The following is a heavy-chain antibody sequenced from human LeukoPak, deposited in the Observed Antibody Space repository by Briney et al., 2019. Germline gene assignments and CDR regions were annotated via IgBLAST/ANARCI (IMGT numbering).Heavy chain of an antibody. Sequence: GRSLRLSCAASGFTFSTYAIHWLRQAPGKGLEWVAVIWYDGSEQYYADSVKGRFIISRDNSKSTSDLQMNSLRAEDTAVYYCAREGDSRWGELSPWGQGTLVAVSA. CDR3: AREGDSRWGELSP. CDR1: GFTFSTYA. V-gene: IGHV3-33*01. J-gene: IGHJ1*01. CDR2: IWYDGSEQ. D-gene: IGHD3-16*02.